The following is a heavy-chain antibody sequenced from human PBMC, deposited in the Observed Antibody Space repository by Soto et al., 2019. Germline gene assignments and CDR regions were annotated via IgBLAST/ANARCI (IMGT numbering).Heavy chain of an antibody. Sequence: EVQLLESGGDLVQPGGSLRLSCAASGFTFSNKAMSWVRQAPGKVLEWVSAISGTGGDTYYADSVKGRFTISRDNSKNQMYVQMESLRAEDTAVYYCATGGLYYFDYWRQGTLVTVPS. J-gene: IGHJ4*02. CDR3: ATGGLYYFDY. V-gene: IGHV3-23*01. CDR1: GFTFSNKA. D-gene: IGHD6-25*01. CDR2: ISGTGGDT.